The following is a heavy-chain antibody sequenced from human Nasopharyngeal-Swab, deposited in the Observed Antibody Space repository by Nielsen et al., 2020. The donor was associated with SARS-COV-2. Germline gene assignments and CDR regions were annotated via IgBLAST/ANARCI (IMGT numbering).Heavy chain of an antibody. CDR1: GFTFSSYA. Sequence: GESLKISCAASGFTFSSYAMSWVRQAPGKGLEWVSAISGSGGSTYYADSVKGRFTISRDNSKNTLYLQMNSLRAEDTAVYYCAKSPGGRSDAFDIWGQGTMVTVSS. CDR3: AKSPGGRSDAFDI. CDR2: ISGSGGST. V-gene: IGHV3-23*01. D-gene: IGHD3-16*01. J-gene: IGHJ3*02.